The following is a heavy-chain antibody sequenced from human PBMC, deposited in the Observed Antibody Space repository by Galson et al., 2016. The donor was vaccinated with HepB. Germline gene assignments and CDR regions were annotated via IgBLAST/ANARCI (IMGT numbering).Heavy chain of an antibody. D-gene: IGHD1-1*01. CDR3: AKAATGYWYFDL. Sequence: SLRLSCAASGFTFSNFAMSWVRQAPGKGLEWVSDITGSGATTSYADSARGRFTVSRDNSKNTLFLQMNSLRAEDTAVYFCAKAATGYWYFDLWGRGTLVTVSS. V-gene: IGHV3-23*01. CDR2: ITGSGATT. J-gene: IGHJ2*01. CDR1: GFTFSNFA.